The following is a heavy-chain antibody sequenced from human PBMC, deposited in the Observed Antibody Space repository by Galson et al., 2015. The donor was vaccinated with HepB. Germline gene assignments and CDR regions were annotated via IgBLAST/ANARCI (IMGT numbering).Heavy chain of an antibody. V-gene: IGHV3-33*06. Sequence: SLRLSCAASGFTFSSYGMHWVRQAPGKGLEWVAVIWYDGSNKYYADSVKGRFTISRDNSKNTLYLQMNSLRAEDTAVYYCAKDRGSSGWYIPEFGGQGTLVTVSS. CDR1: GFTFSSYG. D-gene: IGHD6-19*01. CDR2: IWYDGSNK. J-gene: IGHJ4*02. CDR3: AKDRGSSGWYIPEF.